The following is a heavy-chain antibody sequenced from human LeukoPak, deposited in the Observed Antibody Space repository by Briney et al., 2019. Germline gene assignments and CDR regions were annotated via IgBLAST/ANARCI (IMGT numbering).Heavy chain of an antibody. V-gene: IGHV4-4*07. Sequence: PSETLSLTFTVSGGSISSYYWSWIRQPAGKELEWIGRIYTSGSTNYNPSLKSRVTMSVDTSKNQFSLKLSSVTAADTAVYYCASSYYYDSSGYSPPDYWGQGTLVTVSS. CDR1: GGSISSYY. CDR2: IYTSGST. J-gene: IGHJ4*02. D-gene: IGHD3-22*01. CDR3: ASSYYYDSSGYSPPDY.